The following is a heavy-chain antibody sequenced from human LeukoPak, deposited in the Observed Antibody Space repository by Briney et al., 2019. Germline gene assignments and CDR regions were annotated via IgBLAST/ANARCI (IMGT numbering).Heavy chain of an antibody. V-gene: IGHV1-3*01. CDR2: INAGNGNT. J-gene: IGHJ5*02. CDR3: ARDRVIGSSRGWFDP. CDR1: GYTFTSYA. D-gene: IGHD1-26*01. Sequence: ASVKVSCKASGYTFTSYAMHWVRQAPGQRLEWMGWINAGNGNTKYSQKFQGRVTITRDTSASKVYMELSSLRSEDTAVYYCARDRVIGSSRGWFDPWGRGTLVTVSS.